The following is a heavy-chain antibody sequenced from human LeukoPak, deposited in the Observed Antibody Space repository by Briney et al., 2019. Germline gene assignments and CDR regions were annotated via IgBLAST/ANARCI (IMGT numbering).Heavy chain of an antibody. CDR1: GFTFDDYG. Sequence: GGSLRLSCAASGFTFDDYGMSWVRQAPGKGLEWVSGINWNGGSTGYADSVKGRFTISRDNAKNSLYVQMNSLRAEDTALYHCASSTDGNYYYYMDVWGKGTTVTVSS. D-gene: IGHD2-2*01. V-gene: IGHV3-20*01. CDR3: ASSTDGNYYYYMDV. CDR2: INWNGGST. J-gene: IGHJ6*03.